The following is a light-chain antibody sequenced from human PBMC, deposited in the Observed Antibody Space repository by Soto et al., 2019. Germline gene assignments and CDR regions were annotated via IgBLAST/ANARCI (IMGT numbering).Light chain of an antibody. CDR3: QQYIRHGI. CDR1: QSVSSSY. J-gene: IGKJ3*01. V-gene: IGKV3-20*01. Sequence: ENVLTQSPGTLSLSPGERATLSCSASQSVSSSYLAWYQQKPGQAPRLLLYGASSRATGIPDRYSGSGSGTDFTLSISRLEPDDFETYFCQQYIRHGIFGAGTKVDV. CDR2: GAS.